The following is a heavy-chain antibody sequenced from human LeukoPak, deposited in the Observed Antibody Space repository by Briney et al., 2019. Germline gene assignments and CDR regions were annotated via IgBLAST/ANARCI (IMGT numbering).Heavy chain of an antibody. J-gene: IGHJ5*02. CDR2: INPSGDFR. D-gene: IGHD1-26*01. CDR1: GYSFTSYY. Sequence: ASVKVSCKASGYSFTSYYMHWVRQAPGQGLEWMAIINPSGDFRSYAQKFQGRVTVTRDMSTRTVYMELSDLRPEDTALYYCARDYSGQWEQLTGWWIDPWGQGTLVIVSS. V-gene: IGHV1-46*01. CDR3: ARDYSGQWEQLTGWWIDP.